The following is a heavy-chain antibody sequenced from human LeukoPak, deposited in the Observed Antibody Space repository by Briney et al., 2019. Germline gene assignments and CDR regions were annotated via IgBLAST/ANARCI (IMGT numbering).Heavy chain of an antibody. CDR1: AGSINNYY. CDR2: IYYSGST. CDR3: ARVAARYVGMDV. Sequence: SETLSLTCTVSAGSINNYYWSWIRQPPGKGLEWIGYIYYSGSTNYNPSLKSRVTVSVDTSKKQVSLNLSSVTAADTAVYYCARVAARYVGMDVWGQGTTVTVSS. D-gene: IGHD6-6*01. J-gene: IGHJ6*02. V-gene: IGHV4-59*01.